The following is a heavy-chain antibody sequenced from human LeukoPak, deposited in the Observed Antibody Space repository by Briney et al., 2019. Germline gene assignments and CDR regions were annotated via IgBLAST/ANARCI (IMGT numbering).Heavy chain of an antibody. CDR2: ISYDGSNK. CDR1: GFTFSSYA. J-gene: IGHJ5*02. Sequence: GGSLRLSCAASGFTFSSYAMHWVRQAPGKGLEWVAVISYDGSNKYYADSVKGRFTISRDNSKNTLYLQMNSLRAEDTAVYYCAKDYGSGGNCFDPWGQGTLVTVSS. CDR3: AKDYGSGGNCFDP. D-gene: IGHD3-10*01. V-gene: IGHV3-30*04.